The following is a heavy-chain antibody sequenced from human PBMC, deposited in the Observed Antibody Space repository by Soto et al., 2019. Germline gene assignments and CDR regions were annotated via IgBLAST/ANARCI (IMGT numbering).Heavy chain of an antibody. V-gene: IGHV1-18*01. CDR1: GYTFTSDG. CDR2: ISAYNGTT. D-gene: IGHD3-16*02. Sequence: ASLKVSCKASGYTFTSDGISWLRQAPGQGLEWMGWISAYNGTTNYAQKLQGRVTMTTDTSTSTAYMELRSLRSDDTAVYYCARDQINWLDYWGQGTLVTVPS. J-gene: IGHJ4*02. CDR3: ARDQINWLDY.